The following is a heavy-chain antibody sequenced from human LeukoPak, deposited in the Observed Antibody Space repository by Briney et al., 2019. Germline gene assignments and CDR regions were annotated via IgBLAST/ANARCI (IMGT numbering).Heavy chain of an antibody. V-gene: IGHV3-23*01. Sequence: GGSLRLSCAASGFTFSSYAMSWVRQAPGKGLEWVSAISGSGGSTYYADSVKGRFTISRDDAKNTVDLQMNSLRGEDTAVYYCVRGRGSYGWFDPWGQGTLVTVSS. CDR1: GFTFSSYA. J-gene: IGHJ5*02. D-gene: IGHD3-10*01. CDR3: VRGRGSYGWFDP. CDR2: ISGSGGST.